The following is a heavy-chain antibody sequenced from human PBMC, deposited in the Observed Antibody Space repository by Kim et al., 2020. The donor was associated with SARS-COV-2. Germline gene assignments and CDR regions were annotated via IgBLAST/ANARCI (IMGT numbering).Heavy chain of an antibody. V-gene: IGHV3-7*03. J-gene: IGHJ4*02. CDR1: GFTFSRYW. CDR3: VAGYTSGV. D-gene: IGHD5-18*01. Sequence: GGSLRLSCVASGFTFSRYWITWVRQPPGKGLEWVANINEDGSRNYYVDSVMGRFTMSRDNAMNSLYLHMNALRVEDTAVYYCVAGYTSGVWGQGTLVTV. CDR2: INEDGSRN.